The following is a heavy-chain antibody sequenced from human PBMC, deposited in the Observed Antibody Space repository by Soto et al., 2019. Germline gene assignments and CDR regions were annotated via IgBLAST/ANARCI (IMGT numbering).Heavy chain of an antibody. V-gene: IGHV1-46*01. CDR2: INPSGGST. Sequence: ASVKVSCKASGYTFTSYYMHWVRQAPGQGLEWMGIINPSGGSTSYAQKFQGRVTMTRDTSTSTVYMELSSLRSEDTAVYYCARESWASRTWYSDGATDYWGQGTLVTVSS. CDR1: GYTFTSYY. J-gene: IGHJ4*02. CDR3: ARESWASRTWYSDGATDY. D-gene: IGHD6-13*01.